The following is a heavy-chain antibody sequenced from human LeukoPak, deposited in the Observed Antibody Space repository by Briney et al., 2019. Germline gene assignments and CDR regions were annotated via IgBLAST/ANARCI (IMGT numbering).Heavy chain of an antibody. Sequence: GGSLRLSCAASGFTFSSYGMHWVRQAPGKGLEWVAFIRYDGSNKYYADSVKGRFTISRDNSKNTLYLQMNSLRAEDTAVYYCAKDHEDFVPMVYAINIRFDYWGQGTLVTVSS. CDR2: IRYDGSNK. CDR3: AKDHEDFVPMVYAINIRFDY. CDR1: GFTFSSYG. V-gene: IGHV3-30*02. J-gene: IGHJ4*02. D-gene: IGHD2-8*01.